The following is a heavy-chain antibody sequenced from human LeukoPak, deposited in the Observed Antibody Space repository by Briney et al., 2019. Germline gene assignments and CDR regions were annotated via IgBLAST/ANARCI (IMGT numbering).Heavy chain of an antibody. CDR2: ISGSGGST. V-gene: IGHV3-23*01. Sequence: GGSLRLSCAASGFTFSGYAMSWVRQAPGKGLEWVSAISGSGGSTYYTDSVKGRFTISRDNSKNTLYLQMNNLRAEDTAVYYCARLRPSYGSVFDYWGQGTLVTVSS. J-gene: IGHJ4*02. D-gene: IGHD3-10*01. CDR1: GFTFSGYA. CDR3: ARLRPSYGSVFDY.